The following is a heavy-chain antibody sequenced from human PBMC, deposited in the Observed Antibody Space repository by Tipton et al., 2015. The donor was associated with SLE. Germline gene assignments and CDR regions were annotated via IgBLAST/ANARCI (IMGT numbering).Heavy chain of an antibody. CDR3: ARHISSSSWYWRAFDI. J-gene: IGHJ3*02. D-gene: IGHD6-13*01. CDR1: GYSFTSYW. Sequence: VQLVQSGAEVKKPGESLKISCKGSGYSFTSYWISWVRQMPGKGLEWMGRIDPSDSYTNYSPSFQGHVTISADKSISTAYLQWSSLKASDTAMYYCARHISSSSWYWRAFDIWGQGTMVTVSS. V-gene: IGHV5-10-1*01. CDR2: IDPSDSYT.